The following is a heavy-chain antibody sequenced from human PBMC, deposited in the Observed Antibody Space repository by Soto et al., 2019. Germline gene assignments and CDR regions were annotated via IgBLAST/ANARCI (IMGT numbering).Heavy chain of an antibody. CDR2: ISGSGGST. V-gene: IGHV3-23*01. CDR1: GFTFSSYA. J-gene: IGHJ5*02. Sequence: SLRLSCAASGFTFSSYAMSWVRQAPGKGLEWVSAISGSGGSTYYADSVKGRFTISRDNSKNTLYLQMNSLRAEDTAVYYCAKRSSNMGWFDPWGQGTLVTVSS. D-gene: IGHD4-4*01. CDR3: AKRSSNMGWFDP.